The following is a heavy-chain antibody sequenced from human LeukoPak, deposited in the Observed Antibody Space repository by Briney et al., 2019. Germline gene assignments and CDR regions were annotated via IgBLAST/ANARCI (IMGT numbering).Heavy chain of an antibody. V-gene: IGHV1-18*01. CDR2: INPYNYIP. Sequence: ASVKVSCKASGSTFASYSITWVRQAPGHGLEWMGWINPYNYIPNYAQTFQGRVTMTTYTSTTTAYMELRSLRSDDTALYFCVRFKPGGNWHADHCGQGTLVTVSS. CDR3: VRFKPGGNWHADH. J-gene: IGHJ4*02. D-gene: IGHD1-20*01. CDR1: GSTFASYS.